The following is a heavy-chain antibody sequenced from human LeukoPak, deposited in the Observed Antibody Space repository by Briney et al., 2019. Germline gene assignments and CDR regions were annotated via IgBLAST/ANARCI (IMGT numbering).Heavy chain of an antibody. CDR3: ARESSPSDSYASY. D-gene: IGHD5-18*01. J-gene: IGHJ4*02. V-gene: IGHV1-69*05. CDR2: IIPIFGTA. Sequence: GASVKVSCMASGGTFSSYAISWVRQAPGQGLEWMGRIIPIFGTANYAQKFQGRVTITTDESTSTAYMELSSLRSEDTAVYYCARESSPSDSYASYWGQGTLVTVSS. CDR1: GGTFSSYA.